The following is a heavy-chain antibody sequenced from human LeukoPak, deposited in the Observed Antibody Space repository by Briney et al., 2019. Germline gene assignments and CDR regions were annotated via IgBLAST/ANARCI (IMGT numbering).Heavy chain of an antibody. D-gene: IGHD6-13*01. CDR3: ARKGPIAATGPDY. J-gene: IGHJ4*02. V-gene: IGHV4-59*01. CDR2: IYNSRDT. Sequence: PSETLSLTCTVSGGSISSYYWSWIRQRPGKGLEWLGYIYNSRDTNYNPSLKSRVTFSADTSKNQFSLKLSSVTAADTAVYYCARKGPIAATGPDYWGQGTLVTVSS. CDR1: GGSISSYY.